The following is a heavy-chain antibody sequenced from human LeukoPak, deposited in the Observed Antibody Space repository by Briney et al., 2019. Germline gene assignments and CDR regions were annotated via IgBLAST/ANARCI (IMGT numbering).Heavy chain of an antibody. CDR2: INSDGRST. J-gene: IGHJ5*02. D-gene: IGHD6-13*01. Sequence: GGSLRLSCAASGFTFSSYWVHWVRQAPGKGLVWVSRINSDGRSTSYADSVKGRFTISRDNAKNTLYLQMNSLRAEDTAVYYCAREQQLVPDTFDPWGQGTLVTVSS. CDR3: AREQQLVPDTFDP. V-gene: IGHV3-74*01. CDR1: GFTFSSYW.